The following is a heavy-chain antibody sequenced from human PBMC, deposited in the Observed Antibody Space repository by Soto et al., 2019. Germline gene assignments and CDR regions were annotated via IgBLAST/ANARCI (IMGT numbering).Heavy chain of an antibody. Sequence: GGSLRLSCAASGFTFSSYAMSWVRQAPGKGLEWVSAISGSGGSTYYADSVKGRFTISRDNSKNTLYLQMNSLRAEDTAVYYCAKDKGLRYFDWLSGYYGMDVWGQGTTVTVSS. V-gene: IGHV3-23*01. CDR3: AKDKGLRYFDWLSGYYGMDV. CDR1: GFTFSSYA. J-gene: IGHJ6*02. D-gene: IGHD3-9*01. CDR2: ISGSGGST.